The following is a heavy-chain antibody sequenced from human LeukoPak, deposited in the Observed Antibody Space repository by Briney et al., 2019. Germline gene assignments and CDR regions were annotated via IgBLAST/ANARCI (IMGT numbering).Heavy chain of an antibody. CDR1: GYTFTGYY. Sequence: PRASVKVSCKASGYTFTGYYMHWVRQAPGQGLEWMGWINPNSGGTNYAQKFQGRVTMTRDTSISTAYMELSRLRSDDTAVYYCARDGYLSPGTQWLLSYWGQGTLVTVSS. J-gene: IGHJ4*02. V-gene: IGHV1-2*02. CDR3: ARDGYLSPGTQWLLSY. D-gene: IGHD3-22*01. CDR2: INPNSGGT.